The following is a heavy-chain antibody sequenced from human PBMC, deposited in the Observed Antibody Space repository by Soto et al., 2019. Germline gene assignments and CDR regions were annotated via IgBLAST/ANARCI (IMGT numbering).Heavy chain of an antibody. D-gene: IGHD3-16*02. CDR1: GGTFSSYT. V-gene: IGHV1-69*08. Sequence: QVQLVQSGAEVKKPGSSVKVSCKASGGTFSSYTISWVRQAPGQGLEWMGRIIPILGIANYAQKFQGRVTIAADKSTXXAXMXXSSLRSEDTAVYYCAREGTFMITFGGVIVTYAFDIWGQGTMVTVSS. CDR2: IIPILGIA. J-gene: IGHJ3*02. CDR3: AREGTFMITFGGVIVTYAFDI.